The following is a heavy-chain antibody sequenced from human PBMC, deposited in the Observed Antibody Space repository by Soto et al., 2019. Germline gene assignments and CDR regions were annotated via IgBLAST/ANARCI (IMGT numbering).Heavy chain of an antibody. CDR1: GFTFSSYA. Sequence: PRGSLRLSCAASGFTFSSYAMSWVRQAPGKGLEWVSAISGSGGSTYYADSVKGRFTISRDNSKNTLYLQMNSLRAEDTAVYYCAKVVLKYYYDSSGYYDYWGQGTLVTVSS. D-gene: IGHD3-22*01. V-gene: IGHV3-23*01. CDR3: AKVVLKYYYDSSGYYDY. CDR2: ISGSGGST. J-gene: IGHJ4*02.